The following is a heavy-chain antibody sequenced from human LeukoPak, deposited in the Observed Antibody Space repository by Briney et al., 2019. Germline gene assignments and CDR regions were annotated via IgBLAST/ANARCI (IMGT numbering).Heavy chain of an antibody. CDR2: INRSGST. D-gene: IGHD1-26*01. Sequence: PGGSLRLSCAASGFTFTTYSMNWVRQAPGKGLEWIGEINRSGSTNYNPSLKSRVTISLDTSKNQVSLRLSSVTAADTAVYYCARSYSGSFLYWGQGSLVTVSS. CDR1: GFTFTTYS. J-gene: IGHJ1*01. CDR3: ARSYSGSFLY. V-gene: IGHV4-34*01.